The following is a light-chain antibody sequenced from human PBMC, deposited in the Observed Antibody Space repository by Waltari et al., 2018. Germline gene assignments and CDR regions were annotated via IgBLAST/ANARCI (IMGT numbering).Light chain of an antibody. CDR2: GAS. CDR1: QSVSSNY. J-gene: IGKJ1*01. V-gene: IGKV3-20*01. CDR3: QQYSGSPLT. Sequence: EIVLTQSPDTLSLSPGERATLSCRASQSVSSNYLAWYQQKSGQAPRLPIDGASSRAAGIPDRFSGSGSGTDFSLTISRLESEDFAVYYCQQYSGSPLTFGQGTKVEIK.